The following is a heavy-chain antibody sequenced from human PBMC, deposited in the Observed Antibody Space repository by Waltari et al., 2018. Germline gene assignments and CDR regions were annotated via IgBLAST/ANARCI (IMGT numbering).Heavy chain of an antibody. V-gene: IGHV3-21*01. Sequence: EVQLVESGGGRVKPGGSLRLSCAPSGFTYTSYRMTWVRRAPGKGLYWVSSISSSSSYIYYADSVKGRFTISRDNAKNSLYLQMNSLRAEDTAVYYCARDLASRGSNYDYWGQGTLVTVSS. CDR1: GFTYTSYR. D-gene: IGHD4-4*01. J-gene: IGHJ4*02. CDR2: ISSSSSYI. CDR3: ARDLASRGSNYDY.